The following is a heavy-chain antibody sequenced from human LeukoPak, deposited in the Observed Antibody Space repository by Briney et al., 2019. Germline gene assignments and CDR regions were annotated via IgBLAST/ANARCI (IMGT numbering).Heavy chain of an antibody. CDR1: GFTFSSYA. D-gene: IGHD5-18*01. J-gene: IGHJ6*02. CDR2: ISYDGSNK. Sequence: PGGSLRLSCAASGFTFSSYAMCWVRQAPGKGLEWVAVISYDGSNKYYADSVKGRFTISRDNSKNTLYLQMNSLRAEDTAVYYCARDEAYSYGHNHYYGMGVWGQGTTVTVSS. V-gene: IGHV3-30-3*01. CDR3: ARDEAYSYGHNHYYGMGV.